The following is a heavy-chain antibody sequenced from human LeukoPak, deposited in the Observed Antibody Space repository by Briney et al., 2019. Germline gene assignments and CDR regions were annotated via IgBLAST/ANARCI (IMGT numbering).Heavy chain of an antibody. CDR1: GLTVSSNY. CDR2: IFSSGNT. D-gene: IGHD2-2*01. J-gene: IGHJ6*02. V-gene: IGHV3-53*01. Sequence: GGSLRLSCAAYGLTVSSNYMSWVRQAPGKGLEWVSVIFSSGNTYYADSVKGRFTISRDNSKNTLYLQMNSLRPEDTAVYYCARDLPPAPWNGMDVWGQGTTVTVSS. CDR3: ARDLPPAPWNGMDV.